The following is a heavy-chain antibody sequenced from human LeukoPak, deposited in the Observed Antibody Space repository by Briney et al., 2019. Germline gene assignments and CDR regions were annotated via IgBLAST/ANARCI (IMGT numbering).Heavy chain of an antibody. CDR3: AIDVRGGWYSTAPFYYMDV. D-gene: IGHD6-19*01. CDR1: GFTSADYG. Sequence: PGGSLRLSSAPSGFTSADYGMRWVCQAPQRRLECVSGITWTGGSTGYAAPVKGRFPISRANAKNSFHLNINSLTAEAPPFISVAIDVRGGWYSTAPFYYMDVGGKGTTVSVSS. CDR2: ITWTGGST. J-gene: IGHJ6*03. V-gene: IGHV3-20*03.